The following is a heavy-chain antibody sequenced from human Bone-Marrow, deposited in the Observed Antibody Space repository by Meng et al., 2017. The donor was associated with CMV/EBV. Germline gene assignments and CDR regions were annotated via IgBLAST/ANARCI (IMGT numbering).Heavy chain of an antibody. D-gene: IGHD3-3*01. V-gene: IGHV4-34*01. J-gene: IGHJ6*02. CDR3: ARESAYYDFWSGYYYYYGMDV. CDR1: GGSFSGYY. Sequence: GSLRLSCAVYGGSFSGYYWSWIRQSPGKGLEWIGEINHSGSTNYNPSLKSRVTISVDTSKNQFSLKLSSVTAADTAVYYCARESAYYDFWSGYYYYYGMDVWGQGTTVTVSS. CDR2: INHSGST.